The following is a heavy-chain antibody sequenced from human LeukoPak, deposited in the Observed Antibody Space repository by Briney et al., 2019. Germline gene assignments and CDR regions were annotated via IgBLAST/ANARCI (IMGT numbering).Heavy chain of an antibody. Sequence: GGSLRLSCAASGFTFSTYAMTWVRQAPGKGLEWVSVIYSGGSTYYADSVKGRFTISRDNSKNTLYLQMNSLRAEDTAVYYCARSRYSTTWSSSWEFDYWGQGTLVTVSS. CDR3: ARSRYSTTWSSSWEFDY. V-gene: IGHV3-66*01. CDR1: GFTFSTYA. D-gene: IGHD6-13*01. J-gene: IGHJ4*02. CDR2: IYSGGST.